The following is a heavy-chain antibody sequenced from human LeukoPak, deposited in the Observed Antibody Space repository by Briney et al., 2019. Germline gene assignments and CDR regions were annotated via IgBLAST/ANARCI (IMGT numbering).Heavy chain of an antibody. J-gene: IGHJ4*02. CDR1: GYTFTSYG. CDR2: ISAYNGNT. V-gene: IGHV1-18*01. D-gene: IGHD2-2*01. Sequence: ASVKVSCKASGYTFTSYGISWVRQAPGQGLEWMGWISAYNGNTNYAQKLQGRVTMTTDTSTSTAYMELRSLRSDDTAVYYCARGLEYCSSTSCYIQFDYWGQGTLVTVSS. CDR3: ARGLEYCSSTSCYIQFDY.